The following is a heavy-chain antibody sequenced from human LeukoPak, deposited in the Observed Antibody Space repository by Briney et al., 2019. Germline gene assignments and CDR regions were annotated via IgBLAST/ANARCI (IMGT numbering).Heavy chain of an antibody. V-gene: IGHV3-48*03. D-gene: IGHD2-2*02. CDR1: GFTFSSYE. J-gene: IGHJ4*02. Sequence: GGSLRLSCAASGFTFSSYEMKWVRQAPGKGLEWISYISSSVSTISYADSVKGRFTISRDNAKNSLYLQMNSLRAEDTAVYYCARVWAIYIDYWGQGTLVTVSS. CDR2: ISSSVSTI. CDR3: ARVWAIYIDY.